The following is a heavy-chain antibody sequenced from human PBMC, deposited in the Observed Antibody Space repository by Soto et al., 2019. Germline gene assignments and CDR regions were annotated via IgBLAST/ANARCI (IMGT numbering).Heavy chain of an antibody. CDR3: ARRLFSSSWPSYFDY. CDR1: GGSIGSNNFH. Sequence: NPSETLSLTCTVSGGSIGSNNFHWGWIRQPPGKGLEWIGNIYYTGTTYYNPSLKSRVTISVDTSKNQFSLKLTSVTAADTAVYYCARRLFSSSWPSYFDYWGQGALVTVSS. J-gene: IGHJ4*02. V-gene: IGHV4-39*01. CDR2: IYYTGTT. D-gene: IGHD6-13*01.